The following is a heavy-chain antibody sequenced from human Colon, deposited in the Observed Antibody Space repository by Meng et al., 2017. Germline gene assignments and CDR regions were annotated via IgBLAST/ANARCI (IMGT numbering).Heavy chain of an antibody. CDR3: ARGRGSYSSIDF. V-gene: IGHV4-61*03. CDR1: GGSVSSPSYY. CDR2: VYYTGSA. D-gene: IGHD1-26*01. Sequence: VPLQGSGPRLVTPSETLSLTCTLSGGSVSSPSYYWSWIRQTPGKGLEWIGYVYYTGSANYNPSLKSRVTISVDTSKNHFSLNLTSVTAADTAVYYCARGRGSYSSIDFWGQGTLVTVSS. J-gene: IGHJ4*02.